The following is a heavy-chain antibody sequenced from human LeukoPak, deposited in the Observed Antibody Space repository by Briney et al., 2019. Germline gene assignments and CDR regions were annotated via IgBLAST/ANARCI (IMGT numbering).Heavy chain of an antibody. CDR1: GYTFTGYY. CDR3: ARGGTYYDFWSGYRKPNWFDP. D-gene: IGHD3-3*01. V-gene: IGHV1-2*06. J-gene: IGHJ5*02. Sequence: ASVKVSCKASGYTFTGYYMHWVRQAPGQGLEWMGRINPNSGGTNYAQKFQGRVTMTRDTSISTAYMELSRLRSDDTAVYYCARGGTYYDFWSGYRKPNWFDPWGQGTLVTVSS. CDR2: INPNSGGT.